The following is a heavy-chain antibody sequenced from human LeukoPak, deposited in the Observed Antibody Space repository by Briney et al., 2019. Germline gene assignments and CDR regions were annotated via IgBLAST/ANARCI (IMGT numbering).Heavy chain of an antibody. CDR3: ARGNFDY. J-gene: IGHJ4*02. CDR2: IGSSSGSI. Sequence: GGSLRLSCAASGFTFSSYRVNWVRQAPGKGLEWVSSIGSSSGSIYYADSVKGRFTISRDNAKNSLYLQMNSLRAEDTAVYYCARGNFDYWDQGTLVTVS. V-gene: IGHV3-21*01. CDR1: GFTFSSYR.